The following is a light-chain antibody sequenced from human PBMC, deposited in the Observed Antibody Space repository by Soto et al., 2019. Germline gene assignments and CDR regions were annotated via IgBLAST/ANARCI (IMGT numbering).Light chain of an antibody. Sequence: QSALTQPASVSGSPGQSITISCTGTSSDVGGYNYVSWYQQHPGKAPKLMIYDVSNRPSGVSNRFSGSKSGNTASLTISGVGAEEEADYCWRSYTGRSTYVVFGGGTQLTVL. V-gene: IGLV2-14*01. CDR2: DVS. CDR1: SSDVGGYNY. J-gene: IGLJ2*01. CDR3: RSYTGRSTYVV.